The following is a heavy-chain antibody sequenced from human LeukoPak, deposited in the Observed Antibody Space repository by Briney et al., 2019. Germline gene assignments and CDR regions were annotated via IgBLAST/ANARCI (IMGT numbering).Heavy chain of an antibody. CDR3: ARRAGAYSHPYDY. V-gene: IGHV3-30*02. CDR2: IRNHGGDR. Sequence: PGGSLRLSCAASGFMFSNYGMHWVRQTPGRGLEWVAFIRNHGGDRFYADSVKGRFTISRDNSKDTMYLQMNSLRGEDSAVYYCARRAGAYSHPYDYWGQGTLVTVSS. CDR1: GFMFSNYG. D-gene: IGHD4/OR15-4a*01. J-gene: IGHJ4*02.